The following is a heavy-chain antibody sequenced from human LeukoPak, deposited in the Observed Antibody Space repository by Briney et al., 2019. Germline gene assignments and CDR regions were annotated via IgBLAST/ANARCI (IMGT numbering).Heavy chain of an antibody. CDR3: ARDRISINALDM. CDR1: GASISGHY. J-gene: IGHJ3*02. CDR2: ISHIGST. Sequence: SETLSLTCTVSGASISGHYLTWIRQPPGKGLEWIGYISHIGSTNYNPSLKSRVTISVDTSKNQFSLKLTSVTAADTAVYYCARDRISINALDMWGQGAMVTVSS. D-gene: IGHD1-14*01. V-gene: IGHV4-59*11.